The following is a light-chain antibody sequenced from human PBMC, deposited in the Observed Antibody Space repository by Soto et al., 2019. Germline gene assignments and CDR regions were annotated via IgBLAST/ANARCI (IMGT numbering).Light chain of an antibody. J-gene: IGKJ3*01. CDR2: DAS. V-gene: IGKV1-5*01. CDR3: QQYSSFLLT. CDR1: QSISRS. Sequence: DIQMTQSPSTLSASVGDRVTITCRASQSISRSLAWYKQKPGKAPNLLIFDASSLEGGVPSRFSGSGFGTEFTLTISSLQPDDFATYYCQQYSSFLLTFGPGTTVDIK.